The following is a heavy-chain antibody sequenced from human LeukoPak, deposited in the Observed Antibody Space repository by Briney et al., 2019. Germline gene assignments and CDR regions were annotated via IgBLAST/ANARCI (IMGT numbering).Heavy chain of an antibody. CDR1: GFTFSSYS. D-gene: IGHD6-19*01. CDR2: ISSSSSYI. Sequence: GGSLRLSCAASGFTFSSYSMNWVRQAPGKGLEWVSSISSSSSYIYYADSVKGRFTISRDNAKNSLYLQMNSLRAEDTAVYYCARDPGEWLGRSYWGQGTLVTVSS. J-gene: IGHJ4*02. CDR3: ARDPGEWLGRSY. V-gene: IGHV3-21*01.